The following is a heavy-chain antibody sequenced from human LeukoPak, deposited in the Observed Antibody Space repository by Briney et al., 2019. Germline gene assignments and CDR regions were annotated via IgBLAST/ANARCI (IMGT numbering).Heavy chain of an antibody. D-gene: IGHD6-13*01. Sequence: GGSLRLSCAASGFTFTNSAMTWVRQAPGKGLEWVSTVSGSGGNTYYADSVKGRFTISRDNSENTLYLQMNSLRTEDTAVYYCAKNPGYSSTWYLLDCRGQGTLVTVSS. V-gene: IGHV3-23*01. J-gene: IGHJ4*02. CDR1: GFTFTNSA. CDR2: VSGSGGNT. CDR3: AKNPGYSSTWYLLDC.